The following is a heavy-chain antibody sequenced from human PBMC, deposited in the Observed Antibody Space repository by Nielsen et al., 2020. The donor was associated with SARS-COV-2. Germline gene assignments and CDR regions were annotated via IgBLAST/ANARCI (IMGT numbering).Heavy chain of an antibody. J-gene: IGHJ3*02. D-gene: IGHD3-10*01. V-gene: IGHV3-9*01. CDR1: GFTFDDYA. CDR2: ISWNSGSI. Sequence: GGSLRLSCAASGFTFDDYAMHWVRQAPGKGLEWVSGISWNSGSIGYADSVKGRFTISRDNAKNSLYLQMNSLRAEDTAVYYCARRSGIRYYYGSGMKGAFDIWGQGTMVTVSS. CDR3: ARRSGIRYYYGSGMKGAFDI.